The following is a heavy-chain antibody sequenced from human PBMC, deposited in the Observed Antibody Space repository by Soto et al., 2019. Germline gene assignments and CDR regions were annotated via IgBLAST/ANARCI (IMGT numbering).Heavy chain of an antibody. CDR3: ARAVAVAADFDY. D-gene: IGHD6-19*01. Sequence: QVQLVQSGAEEKKPGASVKVSCKASGYTFTGYAMHWVRQAPGQRLEWMGWINAGNGNTKYSQKFQGRVTITRDTSASAAYRELSSLSSEDTALYYWARAVAVAADFDYWGQGTRVTVSS. V-gene: IGHV1-3*05. CDR2: INAGNGNT. CDR1: GYTFTGYA. J-gene: IGHJ4*02.